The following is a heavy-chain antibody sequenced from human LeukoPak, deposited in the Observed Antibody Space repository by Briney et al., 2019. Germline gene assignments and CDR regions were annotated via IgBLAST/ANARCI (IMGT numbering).Heavy chain of an antibody. D-gene: IGHD3-16*01. CDR2: IRYDGSNK. CDR1: GFTFSSYG. CDR3: AKDLRVMTSSRAMSAFDI. V-gene: IGHV3-30*02. Sequence: GGSLRLSCAASGFTFSSYGMHWVRQAPGKGLEWVAFIRYDGSNKYYADSVKGRFTISRDNSKNTLYLQMNSLRAEDTAVYYCAKDLRVMTSSRAMSAFDIWGQGTMVTVSS. J-gene: IGHJ3*02.